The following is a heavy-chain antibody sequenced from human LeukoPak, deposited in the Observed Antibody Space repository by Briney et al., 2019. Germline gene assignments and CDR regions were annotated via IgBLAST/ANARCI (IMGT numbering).Heavy chain of an antibody. CDR2: LNPNSGDT. CDR1: GYTFTGY. Sequence: ASVKVSCKASGYTFTGYMHWVRQAPGQGLEWMGWLNPNSGDTEFAQNFQGRVTMTWDTSISTAYMELSRLRSDDTAVYYSARGLDNWLDPWGQGTLVTVSS. CDR3: ARGLDNWLDP. V-gene: IGHV1-2*02. J-gene: IGHJ5*02.